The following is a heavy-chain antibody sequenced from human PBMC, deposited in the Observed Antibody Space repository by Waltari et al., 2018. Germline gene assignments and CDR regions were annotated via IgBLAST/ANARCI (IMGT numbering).Heavy chain of an antibody. D-gene: IGHD6-6*01. CDR1: VYSSLNYY. Sequence: EVQLVQSGAEVRKPGATVEISCEISVYSSLNYYIHWVRQTPGKGLEWMGHLGPEDGEEVYAATFQSRVTIQADPCTDTAYMELNPLRSDDTAVYYCEKGGAGTHSSLDFWGQGTLVTVSS. CDR2: LGPEDGEE. J-gene: IGHJ3*01. CDR3: EKGGAGTHSSLDF. V-gene: IGHV1-69-2*01.